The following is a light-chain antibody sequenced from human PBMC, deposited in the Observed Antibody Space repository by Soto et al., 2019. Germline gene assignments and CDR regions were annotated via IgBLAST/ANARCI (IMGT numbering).Light chain of an antibody. Sequence: EIVMTQSPATLSVSPGERATLSCRASQSVSSNLAWYQQKPGQAPRLLIYGASNRATGIPARFSGSGSGTDFTLTISSLEPEDFAVYYCQQRSNWITFGQGTDWRL. CDR3: QQRSNWIT. CDR1: QSVSSN. V-gene: IGKV3-11*01. CDR2: GAS. J-gene: IGKJ5*01.